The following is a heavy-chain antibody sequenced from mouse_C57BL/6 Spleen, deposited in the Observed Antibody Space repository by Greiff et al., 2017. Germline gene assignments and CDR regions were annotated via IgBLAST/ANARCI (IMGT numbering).Heavy chain of an antibody. CDR1: GYTFTSYW. CDR3: ARGGDYDGFAY. J-gene: IGHJ3*01. V-gene: IGHV1-52*01. D-gene: IGHD2-4*01. CDR2: IDPSDSET. Sequence: QVQLQQPGAELVRPGSSVKLSCKASGYTFTSYWMHWVKQRPIQGLEWIGNIDPSDSETHYNQKFKDKATLTVDKSSSTAYMQLSSLKSEDSAVDYCARGGDYDGFAYWGQGTLVTVSA.